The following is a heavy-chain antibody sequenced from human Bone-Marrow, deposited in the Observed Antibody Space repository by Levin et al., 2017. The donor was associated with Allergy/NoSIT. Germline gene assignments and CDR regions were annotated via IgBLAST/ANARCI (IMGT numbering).Heavy chain of an antibody. D-gene: IGHD6-19*01. J-gene: IGHJ4*02. CDR3: ARDNSGWSYDY. CDR2: IKKDGTEK. CDR1: EFTFSSSW. V-gene: IGHV3-7*01. Sequence: SCAASEFTFSSSWMNWVRQAPGKGLEWVASIKKDGTEKNYADSVRGRFTISRDNAKNSLYLQMESLRVEDTAVYYCARDNSGWSYDYWGQGTLVTVSS.